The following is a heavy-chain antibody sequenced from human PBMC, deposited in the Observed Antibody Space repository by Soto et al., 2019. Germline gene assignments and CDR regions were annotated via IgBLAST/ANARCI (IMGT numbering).Heavy chain of an antibody. V-gene: IGHV3-21*01. Sequence: GGSLRLSCAASGFTFSSYSMNWVRQAPGKGLEWVSSISSSSSYIYYADSVKGRFTISRDKAKNSLYLQMNSLRAEDTAVYYCARGANIVVVPAARDVWGQGTTVTVSS. J-gene: IGHJ6*02. CDR1: GFTFSSYS. CDR2: ISSSSSYI. D-gene: IGHD2-2*01. CDR3: ARGANIVVVPAARDV.